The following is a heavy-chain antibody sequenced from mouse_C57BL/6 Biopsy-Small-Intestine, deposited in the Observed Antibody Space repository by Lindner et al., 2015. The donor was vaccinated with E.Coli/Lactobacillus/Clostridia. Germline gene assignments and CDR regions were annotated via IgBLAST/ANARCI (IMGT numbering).Heavy chain of an antibody. CDR3: ARSGGKGTMDY. CDR1: GYAFSSSW. CDR2: TYPGDGDT. V-gene: IGHV1-82*01. J-gene: IGHJ4*01. Sequence: VQLQESGPELVKPGASVKISCKASGYAFSSSWMNWVKERPGKGLEWIGRTYPGDGDTNHNGKFKDKATLTADKSSSTAYMQLSSLTSEDSAVYFCARSGGKGTMDYWGQGTSVTVSS. D-gene: IGHD3-2*02.